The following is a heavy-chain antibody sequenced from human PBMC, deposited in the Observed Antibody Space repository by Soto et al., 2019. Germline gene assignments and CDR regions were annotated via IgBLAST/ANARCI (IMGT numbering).Heavy chain of an antibody. CDR1: GFTFRDYW. CDR3: ARENYFDY. CDR2: IKPDGSDK. J-gene: IGHJ4*02. V-gene: IGHV3-7*01. Sequence: GGSLRLSCAAAGFTFRDYWMGWVRQTPDKGLEWVANIKPDGSDKYYVDSVKGRFTISRDNAKNSLYLQMNSLRAEDTAVYYCARENYFDYWGQGTLVTVSS.